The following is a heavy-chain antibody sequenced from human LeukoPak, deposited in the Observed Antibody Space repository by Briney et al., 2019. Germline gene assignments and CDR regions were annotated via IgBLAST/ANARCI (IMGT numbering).Heavy chain of an antibody. CDR1: GYTFTGYY. V-gene: IGHV1-2*02. J-gene: IGHJ4*02. CDR3: ARDLGYDSSGYYFDY. Sequence: ASVKVSCKASGYTFTGYYMHWVRQAPGQGLEWMGWINPNSGGTNYAQKFQGRVTMTRDTSISTAYMELSSLRSEDTAVYYCARDLGYDSSGYYFDYWGQGTLVTVSS. D-gene: IGHD3-22*01. CDR2: INPNSGGT.